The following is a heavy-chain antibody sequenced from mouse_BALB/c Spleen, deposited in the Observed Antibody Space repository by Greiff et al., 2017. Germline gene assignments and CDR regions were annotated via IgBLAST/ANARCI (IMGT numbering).Heavy chain of an antibody. Sequence: DVHLVESGGGLVQPGGSRKLSCAASGFTFSSFGMHWVRQAPEKGLEWVAYISSGSSTIYYADTVKGRFTISRDNPKNTLFLQMTSLRSEDTAMYYCARMRYGNYYYAMDYWGQGTSVTVSS. CDR2: ISSGSSTI. CDR3: ARMRYGNYYYAMDY. J-gene: IGHJ4*01. CDR1: GFTFSSFG. D-gene: IGHD2-10*02. V-gene: IGHV5-17*02.